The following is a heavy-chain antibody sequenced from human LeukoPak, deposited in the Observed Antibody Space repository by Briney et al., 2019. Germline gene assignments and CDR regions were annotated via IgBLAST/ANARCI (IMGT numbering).Heavy chain of an antibody. CDR2: IYYSGST. D-gene: IGHD6-13*01. J-gene: IGHJ4*02. CDR3: ARHARLSSSGYGGVGY. CDR1: GDSISSYY. Sequence: SETLSLTCTVSGDSISSYYWSWIRQPPGKGLEWIGYIYYSGSTNYNPSLKSRVTISVDTSKNQFSLKLSSVTAADTAVYYCARHARLSSSGYGGVGYWGQGTLVTVSS. V-gene: IGHV4-59*08.